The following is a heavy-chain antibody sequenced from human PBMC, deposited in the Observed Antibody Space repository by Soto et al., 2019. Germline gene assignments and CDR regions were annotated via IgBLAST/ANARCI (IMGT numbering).Heavy chain of an antibody. CDR1: GGTISSRSYY. CDR3: ASLTERGYSYGFDY. Sequence: SETLSLTCTVSGGTISSRSYYWGWIRQPPGKGLEWIGSIYYSGSTYYNPSLKSRVTISVDTSKNQFSLKLSSVTAADTAVYYCASLTERGYSYGFDYWGQGTLVTVSS. J-gene: IGHJ4*02. D-gene: IGHD5-18*01. V-gene: IGHV4-39*01. CDR2: IYYSGST.